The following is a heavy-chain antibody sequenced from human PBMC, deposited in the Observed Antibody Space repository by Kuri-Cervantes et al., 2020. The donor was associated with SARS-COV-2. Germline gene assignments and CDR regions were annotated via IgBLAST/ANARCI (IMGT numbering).Heavy chain of an antibody. D-gene: IGHD3-3*01. J-gene: IGHJ3*02. CDR1: GGSISSSSYY. CDR2: IYYSGSM. CDR3: ARQGRITMFGVVIRGFDI. V-gene: IGHV4-39*01. Sequence: SETLSLTCTVSGGSISSSSYYWGWIRQPPGKGLEWIGNIYYSGSMYYNPSLKSRVTISVDTSKNQFSLKLSFVTAADTAVYYCARQGRITMFGVVIRGFDIWGQGTMVTVSS.